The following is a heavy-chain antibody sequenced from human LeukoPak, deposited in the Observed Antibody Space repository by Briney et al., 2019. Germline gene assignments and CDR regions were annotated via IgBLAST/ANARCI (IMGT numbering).Heavy chain of an antibody. CDR2: INSDGSGT. Sequence: GGSLRLSCAASGFTFSSYWMNWVRQAPGKGLVWVSRINSDGSGTTYADSVKGRFTISRDIAKNTLYLQMKSLRAEDTAVYYCARVRSGSSAGNYGMDVWGQGTTVTVSS. CDR3: ARVRSGSSAGNYGMDV. CDR1: GFTFSSYW. D-gene: IGHD1-26*01. J-gene: IGHJ6*02. V-gene: IGHV3-74*01.